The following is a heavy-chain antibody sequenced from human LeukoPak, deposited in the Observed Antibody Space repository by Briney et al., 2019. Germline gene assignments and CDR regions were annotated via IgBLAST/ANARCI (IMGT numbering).Heavy chain of an antibody. Sequence: PGGSLRLSCAASGFTFSSYAMSWVRQAPGKGLEWVSAISGSGCSTYYADSVKGRFTISRDNSKNTLYLQMNSLRAEDTAVYYCAKGNRGGYRYYFDYWGQGTLVTVSS. CDR1: GFTFSSYA. J-gene: IGHJ4*02. CDR3: AKGNRGGYRYYFDY. V-gene: IGHV3-23*01. CDR2: ISGSGCST. D-gene: IGHD2-15*01.